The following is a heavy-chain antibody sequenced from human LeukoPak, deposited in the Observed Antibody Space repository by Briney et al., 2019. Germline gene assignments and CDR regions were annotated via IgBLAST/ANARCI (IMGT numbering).Heavy chain of an antibody. Sequence: GGSLRLSCAASGFTFSNYAMTWVRQAPGKGLEWVSAISGVGTATYYADPVKGRFTISRDNSKNTLYLQMNSLRAEVTAIYYCAKYSSSSLLRAFDIWGQGTMVTVSS. V-gene: IGHV3-23*01. CDR1: GFTFSNYA. J-gene: IGHJ3*02. D-gene: IGHD6-6*01. CDR3: AKYSSSSLLRAFDI. CDR2: ISGVGTAT.